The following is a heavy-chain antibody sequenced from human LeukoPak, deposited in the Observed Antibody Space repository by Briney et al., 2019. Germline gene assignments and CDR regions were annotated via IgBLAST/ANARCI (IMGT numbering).Heavy chain of an antibody. CDR3: ARTQTTVTTSGGFDI. D-gene: IGHD4-17*01. J-gene: IGHJ3*02. V-gene: IGHV3-30-3*01. Sequence: PGGSLRLSCAASGFTFSSYAIHWVRQAPGKGLEWVAVISYDGSNKYYADSVKGRFTISRDNSKNTLYLQMNSLRAEDTAVFHCARTQTTVTTSGGFDIWGQGTMVTVSS. CDR2: ISYDGSNK. CDR1: GFTFSSYA.